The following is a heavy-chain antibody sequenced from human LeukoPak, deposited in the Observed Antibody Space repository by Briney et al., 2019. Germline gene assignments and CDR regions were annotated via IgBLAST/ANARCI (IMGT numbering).Heavy chain of an antibody. V-gene: IGHV3-23*01. D-gene: IGHD2-2*01. J-gene: IGHJ6*04. CDR1: GFTFSSYA. CDR3: AKVFRDIVVVPAAIFDYYYYGMDV. Sequence: PGGSLRLSCAASGFTFSSYAMSWVRQAPGKGLEWVSAISGSGGSTYYADSVKGRFTISRDNSKNTLYLQMNSLRAEDTAVYYCAKVFRDIVVVPAAIFDYYYYGMDVWGKGTTVTVSS. CDR2: ISGSGGST.